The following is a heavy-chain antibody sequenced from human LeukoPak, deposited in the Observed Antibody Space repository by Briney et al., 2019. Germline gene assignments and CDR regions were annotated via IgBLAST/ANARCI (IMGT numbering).Heavy chain of an antibody. CDR2: INHSRST. CDR1: GGSFSGYY. J-gene: IGHJ4*02. V-gene: IGHV4-34*01. Sequence: SETLSLTCAVYGGSFSGYYWSWIRQPPGKGLEWIGEINHSRSTNYNPSLKGRVTISAYTSKNPFSLKLSSVAAADTAVYYCARTYSSSTSCYLDYWGQGTLVTVSS. CDR3: ARTYSSSTSCYLDY. D-gene: IGHD2-2*01.